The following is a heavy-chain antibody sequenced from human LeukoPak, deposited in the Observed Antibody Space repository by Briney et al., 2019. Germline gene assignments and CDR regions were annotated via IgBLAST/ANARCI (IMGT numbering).Heavy chain of an antibody. CDR3: ARGLQDSYGPLFDY. CDR2: IIPIFGTA. CDR1: GGTFSSYA. Sequence: SVKVSCKASGGTFSSYAISWVRQAPGQGLEWMGGIIPIFGTANYAQKFQGRVTITTDEFTSTAYMELSSLRSEDTAVYYCARGLQDSYGPLFDYWGQGTLVTVSS. D-gene: IGHD5-18*01. V-gene: IGHV1-69*05. J-gene: IGHJ4*02.